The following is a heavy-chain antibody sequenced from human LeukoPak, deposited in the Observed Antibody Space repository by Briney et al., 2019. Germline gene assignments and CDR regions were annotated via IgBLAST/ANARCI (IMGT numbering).Heavy chain of an antibody. CDR1: GFGFSRYY. V-gene: IGHV3-11*01. J-gene: IGHJ5*02. CDR3: AKSVIVGDEAHAHLNWFDP. D-gene: IGHD1-26*01. CDR2: IPTSGISV. Sequence: KPGGSLRLSCAASGFGFSRYYMSWVRQTPGKTLEWISYIPTSGISVQYADSVRGRFTASRDNSKNTLYLQMNSLRAEDTAVYYCAKSVIVGDEAHAHLNWFDPWGQGTLVTVSS.